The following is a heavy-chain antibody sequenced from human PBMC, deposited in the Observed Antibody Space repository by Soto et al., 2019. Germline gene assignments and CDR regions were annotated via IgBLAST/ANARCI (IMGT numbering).Heavy chain of an antibody. CDR2: IIPIFGTA. Sequence: SVKVSRKASGGTFSSNAISWARPAPGQGLEWMGGIIPIFGTANYAQKFQGRVTITADKSTNTAYMELSSLRSEDTAVYYCARVPYGGFRYFDYWGQGTQVTVSS. J-gene: IGHJ4*02. D-gene: IGHD5-12*01. V-gene: IGHV1-69*06. CDR1: GGTFSSNA. CDR3: ARVPYGGFRYFDY.